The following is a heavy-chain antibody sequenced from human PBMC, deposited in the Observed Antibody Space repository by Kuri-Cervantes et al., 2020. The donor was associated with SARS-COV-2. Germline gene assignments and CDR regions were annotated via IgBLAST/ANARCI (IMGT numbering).Heavy chain of an antibody. CDR2: ISAYNGNT. D-gene: IGHD2-2*01. CDR3: ARDSRYCSSTSCYYYYGMDV. CDR1: GYTFTSYG. Sequence: ASVKVSCKASGYTFTSYGISWVRQAPGQGLEWMRWISAYNGNTNYAQKLQGRVTMTTDTSTSTAYMELRSLRSDDTAVYYCARDSRYCSSTSCYYYYGMDVWGQGTTVTVSS. J-gene: IGHJ6*02. V-gene: IGHV1-18*01.